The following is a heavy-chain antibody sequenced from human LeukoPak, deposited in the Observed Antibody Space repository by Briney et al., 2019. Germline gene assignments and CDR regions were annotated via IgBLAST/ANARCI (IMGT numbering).Heavy chain of an antibody. Sequence: IPSETLSLTCTVSGGSIGSHYWHWIRQSPEKGLEWIGYISYSGSTRYNPSLESRVTASVDASKNQFSLKLRSVTAADTAVYYCARGYSSPTTSYVRWLDPWGQGTLVTVSS. J-gene: IGHJ5*02. CDR3: ARGYSSPTTSYVRWLDP. D-gene: IGHD2-2*01. CDR2: ISYSGST. V-gene: IGHV4-59*11. CDR1: GGSIGSHY.